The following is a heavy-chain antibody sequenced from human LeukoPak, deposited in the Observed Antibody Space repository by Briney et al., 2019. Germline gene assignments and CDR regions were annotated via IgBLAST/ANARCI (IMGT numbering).Heavy chain of an antibody. J-gene: IGHJ4*02. CDR1: GGSIGNFY. D-gene: IGHD3-9*01. CDR3: ARLNPSLDILTGYYIDY. CDR2: VTYSGST. V-gene: IGHV4-59*12. Sequence: SETLSLTCTVSGGSIGNFYWTWIRQPPGKGLEWIGLVTYSGSTNYNPSLKNRVTISVDTSKNQFSLRLSSVAAADTAVYFCARLNPSLDILTGYYIDYWGQGILVTVSS.